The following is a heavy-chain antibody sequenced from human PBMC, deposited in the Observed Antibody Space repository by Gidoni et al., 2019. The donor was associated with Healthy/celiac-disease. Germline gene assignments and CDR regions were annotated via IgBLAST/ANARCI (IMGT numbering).Heavy chain of an antibody. CDR2: ISSSISYI. CDR1: GCTFSSYS. D-gene: IGHD6-13*01. CDR3: ARDQGGGIAAGTLVDY. J-gene: IGHJ4*02. V-gene: IGHV3-21*01. Sequence: EVQLVESGGGLVKPGGSLRRSCAASGCTFSSYSMNGVRQAPGKGLECVSSISSSISYISYADSVKGLFTISRDNAKNSLYLQMNSLRAEDTAVYYCARDQGGGIAAGTLVDYWGQGTLVTVSS.